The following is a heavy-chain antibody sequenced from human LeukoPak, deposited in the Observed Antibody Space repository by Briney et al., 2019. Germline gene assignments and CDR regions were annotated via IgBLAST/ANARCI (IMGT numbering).Heavy chain of an antibody. V-gene: IGHV3-72*01. J-gene: IGHJ4*02. CDR1: GFIFSDHC. Sequence: PGGSLRLSCAASGFIFSDHCMDWVRQAPGKGLEWVGRSRNKASSYSTEYAASVKGRFTISRDDSKNSLYLQMNSLKSEDTAVYYCVRDLDGGGSWGQGTLVTVSS. D-gene: IGHD1-1*01. CDR2: SRNKASSYST. CDR3: VRDLDGGGS.